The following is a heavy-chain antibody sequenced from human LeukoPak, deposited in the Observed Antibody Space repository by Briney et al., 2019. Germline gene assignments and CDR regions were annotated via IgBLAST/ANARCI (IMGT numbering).Heavy chain of an antibody. CDR1: GFTVSSNY. Sequence: PGGSLRLSCVVSGFTVSSNYMSWVRQAPGKGLEWVSVIYSGGSTYYADSVKGRFTISRDNSKNTLYLQMNSLRAEDTAVYYCARDQHCGGDCYWGQGTLVTVSS. CDR3: ARDQHCGGDCY. CDR2: IYSGGST. V-gene: IGHV3-66*01. J-gene: IGHJ4*02. D-gene: IGHD2-21*02.